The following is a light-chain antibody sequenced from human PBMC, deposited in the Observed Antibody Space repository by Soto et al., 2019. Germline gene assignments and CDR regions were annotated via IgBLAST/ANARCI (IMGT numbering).Light chain of an antibody. J-gene: IGLJ3*02. CDR1: SSNIGNNA. V-gene: IGLV1-36*01. CDR2: YDN. CDR3: AAWDDSLNGPV. Sequence: QSVLTQPPSVSEAPRQRVTISCSGSSSNIGNNAVTWYQQVPGKAPKLLIYYDNLLPSGVSDRFSGSKSGTSASLAISGLQSEDEADYYCAAWDDSLNGPVFGGGTQLTVL.